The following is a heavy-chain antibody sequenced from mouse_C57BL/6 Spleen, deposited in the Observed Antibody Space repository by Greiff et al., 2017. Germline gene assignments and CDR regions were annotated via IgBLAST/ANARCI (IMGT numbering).Heavy chain of an antibody. Sequence: VHVKQSGPELVKPGDSVKISCKASGYSFTGYFMNWVMQSHGQSLEWIGRINPYNGDTFYNQKFKGKATLTVDKSSSTAHMELRSLTSEDSAVYYCARYGDWAMDYWGQGTSVTVSS. CDR2: INPYNGDT. J-gene: IGHJ4*01. CDR3: ARYGDWAMDY. CDR1: GYSFTGYF. V-gene: IGHV1-20*01. D-gene: IGHD2-13*01.